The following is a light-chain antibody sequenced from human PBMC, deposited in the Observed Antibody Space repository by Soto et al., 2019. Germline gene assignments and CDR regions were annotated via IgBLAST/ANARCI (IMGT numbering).Light chain of an antibody. CDR3: HQYGSPGR. J-gene: IGKJ1*01. CDR1: QSVSSN. Sequence: EIVMTQSPATLSVSPGERATLSCRASQSVSSNLAWYQQKPGQAPRLLIYGASNRATGIPDRFSGSGSGTDFTLTISRLEPEDFAVYYCHQYGSPGRFGSGP. V-gene: IGKV3-20*01. CDR2: GAS.